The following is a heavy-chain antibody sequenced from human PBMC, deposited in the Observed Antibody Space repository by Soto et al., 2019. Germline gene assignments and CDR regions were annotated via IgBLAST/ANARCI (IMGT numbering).Heavy chain of an antibody. J-gene: IGHJ6*02. Sequence: SETLSLTCSVSGGSISSHSHYWGWIRQPTGKGLEWIGSIYLSGINYYNTSLKSRVIISIDMSKNQFSLNLSSVTAADTAVYYCARTSTGDSSGRYYYGMDVWGQGTTVTVSS. CDR3: ARTSTGDSSGRYYYGMDV. D-gene: IGHD3-22*01. V-gene: IGHV4-39*01. CDR2: IYLSGIN. CDR1: GGSISSHSHY.